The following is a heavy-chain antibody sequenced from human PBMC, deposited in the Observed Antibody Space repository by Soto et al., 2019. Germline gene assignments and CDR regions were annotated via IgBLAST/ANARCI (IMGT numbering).Heavy chain of an antibody. CDR2: ISAYNGNT. D-gene: IGHD3-22*01. J-gene: IGHJ4*02. V-gene: IGHV1-18*01. Sequence: ASVKVSCKASGYTFTSYGISWVRQAPGQGLEWMGWISAYNGNTDYAQKLQGRVTMTTDTSTSTAYMELRSLRSDDTAVYYCARKDYYDSSGYRRDFDYWGQGTLVTVSS. CDR1: GYTFTSYG. CDR3: ARKDYYDSSGYRRDFDY.